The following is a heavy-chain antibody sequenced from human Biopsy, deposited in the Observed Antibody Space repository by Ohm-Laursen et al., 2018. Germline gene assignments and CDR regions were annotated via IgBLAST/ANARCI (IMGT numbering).Heavy chain of an antibody. CDR3: ARATNSTGWPYYYFYGMDV. Sequence: GTLSLTCTVSGGSISSDYWSWIRQTPGKGLEWIGYIYYSGSTNYNPSLKSRVTISVDTSKNQFSLRLNSVTDADTVVYYCARATNSTGWPYYYFYGMDVWSQGTTVTVSS. CDR2: IYYSGST. D-gene: IGHD2/OR15-2a*01. J-gene: IGHJ6*02. CDR1: GGSISSDY. V-gene: IGHV4-59*01.